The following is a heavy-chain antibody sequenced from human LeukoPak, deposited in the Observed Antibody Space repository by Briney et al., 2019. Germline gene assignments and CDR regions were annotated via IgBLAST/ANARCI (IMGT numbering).Heavy chain of an antibody. CDR3: AHDLRGVDWLLED. Sequence: GGSLRLSCAASGFIFSNYAMSWVRQAPGKGLEWVSFISDSGGSTNYADSVKGRFIISRDNSRDTLYLQMNSLRVEDTAIYYWAHDLRGVDWLLEDWGQRTPFTV. CDR1: GFIFSNYA. D-gene: IGHD5-18*01. V-gene: IGHV3-23*01. CDR2: ISDSGGST. J-gene: IGHJ4*02.